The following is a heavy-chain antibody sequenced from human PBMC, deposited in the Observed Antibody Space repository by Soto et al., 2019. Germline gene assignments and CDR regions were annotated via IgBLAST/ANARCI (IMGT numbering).Heavy chain of an antibody. D-gene: IGHD3-3*01. V-gene: IGHV1-69*02. CDR2: IIPILNKT. Sequence: QVLLEQSGSVVKRPGSSVTVSCKASGGPFNNFIFTWVRQAPGQGLEWMGRIIPILNKTNYAQTFRGRVDITADTPASTSYIELTGLRLDDTAMYYCVKDFSGYTSLWGQGTLVSVTS. CDR1: GGPFNNFI. J-gene: IGHJ4*02. CDR3: VKDFSGYTSL.